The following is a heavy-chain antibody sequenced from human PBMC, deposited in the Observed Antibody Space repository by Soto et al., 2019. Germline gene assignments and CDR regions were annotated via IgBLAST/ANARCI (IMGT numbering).Heavy chain of an antibody. V-gene: IGHV1-18*01. J-gene: IGHJ6*02. CDR1: GYTFTIYG. CDR3: ARALGYSGYAGMDV. Sequence: QVQLVQSGGEVTKPGASVKVSCKASGYTFTIYGINCVRQAHGHWLEWMGWISPDNGNTNYAQKLQGRVTMTTDTSTSTAYMELRSLRSDDTAVYYCARALGYSGYAGMDVWGQGTTVTVSS. CDR2: ISPDNGNT. D-gene: IGHD5-12*01.